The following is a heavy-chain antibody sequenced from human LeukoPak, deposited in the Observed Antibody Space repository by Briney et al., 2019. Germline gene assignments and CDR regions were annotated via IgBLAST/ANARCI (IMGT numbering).Heavy chain of an antibody. CDR1: GGSISSYY. Sequence: SETLSLTCTVSGGSISSYYWSWIRQPPGKGLEWIGYIYYSGSTNYNPSLKSRVTISVDTSKNQFSLKLSSVTAADTAVYYCAREDVTYYYGSGSYYRWGQGTLVTVSS. D-gene: IGHD3-10*01. CDR2: IYYSGST. V-gene: IGHV4-59*12. CDR3: AREDVTYYYGSGSYYR. J-gene: IGHJ4*02.